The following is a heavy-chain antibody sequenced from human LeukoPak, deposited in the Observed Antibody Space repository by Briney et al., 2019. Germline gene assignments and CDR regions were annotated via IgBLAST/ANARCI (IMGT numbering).Heavy chain of an antibody. J-gene: IGHJ2*01. Sequence: GRSLRLSCSASGFAFDDYAMHWVRQAPGKGLEWVSGISWNSGSIGYADSVKGRFTISRDNAKNSLYLQMNSLRAEDMALYYCAKGPPRYNWNGAPWYFDLWGRGTLVTVSS. CDR3: AKGPPRYNWNGAPWYFDL. D-gene: IGHD1-1*01. CDR2: ISWNSGSI. CDR1: GFAFDDYA. V-gene: IGHV3-9*03.